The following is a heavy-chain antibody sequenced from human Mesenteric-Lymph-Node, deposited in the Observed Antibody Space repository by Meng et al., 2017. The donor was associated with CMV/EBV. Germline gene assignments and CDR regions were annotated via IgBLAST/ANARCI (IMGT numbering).Heavy chain of an antibody. V-gene: IGHV3-11*04. CDR3: ARIPDFFDRDGYFDY. CDR1: GFTFSDYY. D-gene: IGHD3-22*01. J-gene: IGHJ4*02. CDR2: ISSSGSII. Sequence: GESLKISCAASGFTFSDYYMTWIRQAPGKGLEWVSYISSSGSIIYYADSVKGRFTISRDNTKNTLFLQLNSLRAEDAAVYYCARIPDFFDRDGYFDYWGQGTLVTVSS.